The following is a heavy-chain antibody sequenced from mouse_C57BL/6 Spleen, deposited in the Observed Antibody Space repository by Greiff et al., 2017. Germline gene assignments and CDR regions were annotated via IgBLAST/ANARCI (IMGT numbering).Heavy chain of an antibody. Sequence: VKVVESGPGLVQPSQSLSITCTVSGFSLTSYGVHWVRQSPGKGLEWLGVIWRGGSTDYNAAFMSRLSITKDNSKSQVFFKMNSLQADDTAIYYCAKNGEERQSFDYWGQGTTLTVSS. J-gene: IGHJ2*01. CDR2: IWRGGST. CDR3: AKNGEERQSFDY. D-gene: IGHD2-14*01. CDR1: GFSLTSYG. V-gene: IGHV2-5*01.